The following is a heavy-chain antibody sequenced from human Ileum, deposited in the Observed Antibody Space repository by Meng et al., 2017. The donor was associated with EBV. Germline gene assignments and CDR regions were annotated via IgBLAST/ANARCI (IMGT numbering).Heavy chain of an antibody. CDR1: GASISSSGDY. CDR2: VVYRGTT. Sequence: QVRGSGPGLCRLWEPRFLTLSCAGASISSSGDYWAWLRQHPGGGLGWLVGVVYRGTTYYTSSLKRPVFISVDTSKNQFSLQLISVTAADAAVYYCARHHHSPTFDYWGQGTLVTVSS. V-gene: IGHV4-39*01. J-gene: IGHJ4*02. CDR3: ARHHHSPTFDY. D-gene: IGHD1-14*01.